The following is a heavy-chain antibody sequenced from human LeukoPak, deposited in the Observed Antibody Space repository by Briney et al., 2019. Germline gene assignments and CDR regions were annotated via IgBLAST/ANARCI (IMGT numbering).Heavy chain of an antibody. J-gene: IGHJ3*02. CDR2: IYNSGST. D-gene: IGHD4-23*01. V-gene: IGHV4-59*01. Sequence: SETLSLTCTVSGGSISSYYWSWIRQPPGKGLEWIGYIYNSGSTNYNHSLKSRVTISEDMSNNQFSLKLSSVTAADTAVYYCARALRLWGGNSGVAFDIWGQGTMVTVSS. CDR1: GGSISSYY. CDR3: ARALRLWGGNSGVAFDI.